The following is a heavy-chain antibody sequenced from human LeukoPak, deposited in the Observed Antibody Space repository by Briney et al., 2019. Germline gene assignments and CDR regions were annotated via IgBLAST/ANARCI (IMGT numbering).Heavy chain of an antibody. CDR2: IYETGNS. Sequence: SETLSLTCIVSGGSIARGGYSWTWLRQPPGKGLEWIGGIYETGNSHYNPSLKSRVTIPVDFAKNHFSLSLTTVTAADAAVYYCARRTGWVDPWGQGTLVTVSS. V-gene: IGHV4-30-2*01. CDR1: GGSIARGGYS. CDR3: ARRTGWVDP. J-gene: IGHJ5*02.